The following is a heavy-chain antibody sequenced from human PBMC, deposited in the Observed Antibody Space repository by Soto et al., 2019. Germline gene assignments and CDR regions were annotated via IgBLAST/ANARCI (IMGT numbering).Heavy chain of an antibody. D-gene: IGHD2-21*02. CDR3: ARGCSGADCRENWFDP. V-gene: IGHV3-13*01. CDR2: IGTAGDT. CDR1: GLTYSTYD. Sequence: PGGSLRLSCAASGLTYSTYDMHWVRQATGGGLEWVSCIGTAGDTYYTGSVKGRFTISRENAKNSLYLQMNSLRAGDTAVYYCARGCSGADCRENWFDPWGQGILVTVSS. J-gene: IGHJ5*02.